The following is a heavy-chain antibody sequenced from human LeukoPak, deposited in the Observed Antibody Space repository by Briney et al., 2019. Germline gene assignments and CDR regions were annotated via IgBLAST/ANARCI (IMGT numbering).Heavy chain of an antibody. Sequence: SETLSLTCIVSGDSISSSSYYWGWVRQPPGKELEWIAYIHYSGSTKYNPSLKSRGTISVDTSKNQFSLKLSSVTAADTAVYYCARHGGYSYGSFDCWGQGILVTVSS. J-gene: IGHJ4*02. V-gene: IGHV4-61*05. CDR2: IHYSGST. CDR1: GDSISSSSYY. D-gene: IGHD5-18*01. CDR3: ARHGGYSYGSFDC.